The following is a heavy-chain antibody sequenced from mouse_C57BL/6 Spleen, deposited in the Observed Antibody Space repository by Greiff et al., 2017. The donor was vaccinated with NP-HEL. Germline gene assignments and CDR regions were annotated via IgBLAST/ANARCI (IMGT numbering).Heavy chain of an antibody. CDR1: GYTFTDYY. CDR3: ARKSSYGYYAMDY. J-gene: IGHJ4*01. V-gene: IGHV1-26*01. CDR2: INPNNGGT. D-gene: IGHD1-1*01. Sequence: VQLQQSGPELVKPGASVKISCKASGYTFTDYYMNWVKQSHGKSLEWIGDINPNNGGTSYNQKFKGKATLTVDKSSSTAYMELRSLTSEDSAVYYCARKSSYGYYAMDYWGQGTSVTVSS.